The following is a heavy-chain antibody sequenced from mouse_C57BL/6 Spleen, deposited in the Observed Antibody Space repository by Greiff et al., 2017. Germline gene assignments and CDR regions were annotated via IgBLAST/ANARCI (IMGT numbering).Heavy chain of an antibody. V-gene: IGHV1-26*01. Sequence: VQLQQSGPELVKPGASVKISCKASGYTFTDYYMNWVKQSHGKSLEWIGDINPNNGGTSYNQKFKGKATLTVDKSSSTAYMALRSLTSEDSAVYYCARQAYYSNAMDDWGQGTSGTVSS. D-gene: IGHD2-5*01. CDR3: ARQAYYSNAMDD. CDR1: GYTFTDYY. CDR2: INPNNGGT. J-gene: IGHJ4*01.